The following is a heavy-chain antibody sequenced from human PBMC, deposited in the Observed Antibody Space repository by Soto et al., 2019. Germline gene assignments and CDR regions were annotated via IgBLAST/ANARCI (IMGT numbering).Heavy chain of an antibody. V-gene: IGHV4-30-4*01. CDR2: IYYSGST. D-gene: IGHD3-22*01. J-gene: IGHJ5*02. Sequence: PSETLSLTCTVSGGSISSGDYYWSWIRQPPGKGLEWIGYIYYSGSTYYNPSLKSRVTISVDTSKNQFSLKLSSVTAADTAVYYCARSIPMIVGNWFDPWGQGTPVTVSS. CDR1: GGSISSGDYY. CDR3: ARSIPMIVGNWFDP.